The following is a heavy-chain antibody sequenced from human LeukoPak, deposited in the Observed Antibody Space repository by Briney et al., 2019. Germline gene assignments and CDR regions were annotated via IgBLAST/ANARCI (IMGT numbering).Heavy chain of an antibody. CDR3: ARQHYGSFDY. CDR2: IYYSGST. J-gene: IGHJ4*02. V-gene: IGHV4-59*08. CDR1: GGSISSYY. Sequence: KTSETLSLTCTVSGGSISSYYWSWIRQPPGKGLEWIGYIYYSGSTNYNPSLKSRVTTSVDTSKNQFSLKLSSVTAADTAVYYCARQHYGSFDYWGQGTLVTVSS. D-gene: IGHD3-10*01.